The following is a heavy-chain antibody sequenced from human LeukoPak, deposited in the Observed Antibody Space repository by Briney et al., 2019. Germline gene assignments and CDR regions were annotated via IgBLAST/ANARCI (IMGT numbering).Heavy chain of an antibody. J-gene: IGHJ5*02. CDR3: ARKDYGGNSRNNWFDP. CDR1: GYSFTSYW. V-gene: IGHV5-51*01. CDR2: IYPGGSDT. Sequence: GESLKISCKGSGYSFTSYWIGWVRQMPGKGLEWMGIIYPGGSDTRYSPSFQGQVTISADKSISTAYLQWSSLKASDTAMYYCARKDYGGNSRNNWFDPWGQGTLVTVSS. D-gene: IGHD4-23*01.